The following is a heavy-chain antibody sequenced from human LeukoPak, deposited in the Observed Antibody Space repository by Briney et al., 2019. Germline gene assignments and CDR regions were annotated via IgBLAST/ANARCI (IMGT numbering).Heavy chain of an antibody. CDR2: ISAYNGDT. V-gene: IGHV1-18*04. CDR1: GFTFNRYG. Sequence: ASVKVSCKASGFTFNRYGVTWVRQAPGQGLEWMGWISAYNGDTNYAQNFQGRVTMTTDTSTSTAYMELRSLRSDDTAVYYCARDPLGGSGWPSGYWGQGTLVTVSS. D-gene: IGHD6-19*01. J-gene: IGHJ4*02. CDR3: ARDPLGGSGWPSGY.